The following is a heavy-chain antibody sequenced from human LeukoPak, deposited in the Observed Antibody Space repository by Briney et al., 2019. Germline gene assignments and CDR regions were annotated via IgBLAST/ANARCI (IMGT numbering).Heavy chain of an antibody. CDR3: ARKVLGKNAFDI. V-gene: IGHV3-23*01. J-gene: IGHJ3*02. CDR1: GFTFSSYA. Sequence: PGGSLRLSCAASGFTFSSYAMSWVRQAPGKGLEWVSAISSSGGRTYYADSVKGRFTISRDNSKNTLYLQMNSLRAEDTAVYYCARKVLGKNAFDIWGQGTMVTVSS. CDR2: ISSSGGRT.